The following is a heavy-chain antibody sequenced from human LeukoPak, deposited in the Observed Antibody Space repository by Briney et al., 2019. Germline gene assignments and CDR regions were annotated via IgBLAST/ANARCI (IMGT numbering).Heavy chain of an antibody. CDR3: AKDPEIRSPGMDV. CDR2: ISANGGGR. Sequence: GGSLRLSCAASGFALSNFAMTWVRQAPGKGLEWVSVISANGGGRYYADSVKGRFTISRDNSKNTLYLQMNSLRAEDTAVYYCAKDPEIRSPGMDVWGQGTTVTVSS. J-gene: IGHJ6*02. V-gene: IGHV3-23*01. CDR1: GFALSNFA.